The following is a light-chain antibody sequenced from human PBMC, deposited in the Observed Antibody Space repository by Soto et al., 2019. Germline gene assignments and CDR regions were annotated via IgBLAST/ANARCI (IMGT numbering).Light chain of an antibody. Sequence: DIQMTQSPSSLSASIGDRVTITCRASQSISSYLNWYQQKPGKAPKLLIYAASSLQSGVPSRFSGSGSWTDFTLTISSLQPADFATYYCQQSYSTLYTFGQGTKLEIK. CDR3: QQSYSTLYT. V-gene: IGKV1-39*01. J-gene: IGKJ2*01. CDR2: AAS. CDR1: QSISSY.